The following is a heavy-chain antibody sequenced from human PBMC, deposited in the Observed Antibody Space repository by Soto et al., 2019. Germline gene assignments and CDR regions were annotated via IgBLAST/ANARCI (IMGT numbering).Heavy chain of an antibody. D-gene: IGHD2-21*02. CDR3: ARDLWGYCGTDCYPLDV. CDR2: MYNTGRT. V-gene: IGHV4-59*01. CDR1: GGSISRYY. J-gene: IGHJ6*02. Sequence: QVQLQESGPGLVKPSETLSLTCTVSGGSISRYYWSWIRQPPGKGLEWIGYMYNTGRTVYNPSFTSRVTISVDTSKSRFSLQLDSVTAADTAVYYCARDLWGYCGTDCYPLDVWGQGTTVTVSS.